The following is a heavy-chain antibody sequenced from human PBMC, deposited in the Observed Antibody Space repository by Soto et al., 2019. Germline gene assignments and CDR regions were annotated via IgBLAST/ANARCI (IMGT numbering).Heavy chain of an antibody. V-gene: IGHV4-39*01. J-gene: IGHJ4*02. CDR1: GGSISSSTYY. Sequence: QLQLQESGPGLVKPSETLSLTCTVSGGSISSSTYYWGWIRQSPGKGLEWIGSIFYSGSTYFNPSFKSRVTISVDTSKNQFSLKLSSVTVADTAIYYCASLSYEQLWRGQGTLVTVSS. CDR3: ASLSYEQLW. D-gene: IGHD1-1*01. CDR2: IFYSGST.